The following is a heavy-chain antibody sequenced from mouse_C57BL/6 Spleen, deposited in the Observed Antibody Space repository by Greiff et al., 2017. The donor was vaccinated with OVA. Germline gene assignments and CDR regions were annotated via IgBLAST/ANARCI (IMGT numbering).Heavy chain of an antibody. D-gene: IGHD1-1*01. CDR2: IYPGSGST. J-gene: IGHJ3*01. Sequence: VKLQQPGAELVKPGASVKMSCKASGYTFTSYWITWVKQRPGQGLEWIGDIYPGSGSTNYNEKFKSKATLTVDTSSSTAYMQLSSLTSEDSAVYYCARGEDYYGSSSFAYWGQGTLVTVSA. CDR1: GYTFTSYW. V-gene: IGHV1-55*01. CDR3: ARGEDYYGSSSFAY.